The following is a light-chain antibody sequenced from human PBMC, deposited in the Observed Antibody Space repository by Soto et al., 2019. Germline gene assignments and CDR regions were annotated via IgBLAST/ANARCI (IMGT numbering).Light chain of an antibody. CDR3: AAWDDSLNGRV. CDR2: SNN. Sequence: VLTQPPSASGTPGQRVTISCSGSSSNIGSNTVNWYQQLPGTAPKLLIYSNNQRPSGVPDRFSGSKSGTSASLAISGPQSEDEADYYCAAWDDSLNGRVFGTGTKVTVL. J-gene: IGLJ1*01. CDR1: SSNIGSNT. V-gene: IGLV1-44*01.